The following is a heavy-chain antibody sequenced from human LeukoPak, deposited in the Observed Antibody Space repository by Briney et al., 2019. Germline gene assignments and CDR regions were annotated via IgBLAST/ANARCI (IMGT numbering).Heavy chain of an antibody. CDR1: GDSISSSSYS. J-gene: IGHJ4*02. D-gene: IGHD6-19*01. V-gene: IGHV4-39*01. CDR2: MYYSGST. Sequence: SETLSLTCTVSGDSISSSSYSWGWIRQPPGKGLEWLAYMYYSGSTYYNPSLKRRVTIPIDTSKNQFSLKLSSVTAADSAVYYCARYRSGWYRFDYWGRGTLVTVSS. CDR3: ARYRSGWYRFDY.